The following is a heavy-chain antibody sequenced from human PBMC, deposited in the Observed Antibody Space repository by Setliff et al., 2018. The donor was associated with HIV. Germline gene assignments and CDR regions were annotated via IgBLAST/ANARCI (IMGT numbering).Heavy chain of an antibody. D-gene: IGHD5-18*01. Sequence: GGSLRLSCAASGFTFSSYSMNWVRQAPGKGLEWVSAISGSGIGSYYPDSVKGRFTISRDNSKNTLYLQMGSLRAEDMAVYYCARDRRYSYGYDVFDIWGQGTMVTVSS. CDR1: GFTFSSYS. J-gene: IGHJ3*02. V-gene: IGHV3-23*01. CDR3: ARDRRYSYGYDVFDI. CDR2: ISGSGIGS.